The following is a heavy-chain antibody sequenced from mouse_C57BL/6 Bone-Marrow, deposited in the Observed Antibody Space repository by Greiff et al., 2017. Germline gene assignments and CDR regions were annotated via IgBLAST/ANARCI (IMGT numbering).Heavy chain of an antibody. V-gene: IGHV1-64*01. D-gene: IGHD2-3*01. CDR1: GYTFTSYW. CDR3: ARGGGWLLLAY. Sequence: QVQLQQPGAELVKPGASVKLSCKASGYTFTSYWMHWVKQRPGQGLEWIGMIHPNSGSTNYNEKFKSKATLTVDTSSSTAYMQLSSLTSEDSAVSYCARGGGWLLLAYWGQGTLVTVSA. J-gene: IGHJ3*01. CDR2: IHPNSGST.